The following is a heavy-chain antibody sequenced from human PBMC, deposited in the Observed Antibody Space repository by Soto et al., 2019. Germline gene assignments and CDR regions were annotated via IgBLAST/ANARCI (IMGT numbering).Heavy chain of an antibody. Sequence: SETLSLTCTVSCGSISSYYGSWIRQPPEKGLEWIGYIYYSGSTNYNPSLKSRVTISVDTSKNQFSLNLSSVSAADSSVYYCARVWGCAFDFWGQGTMVTVSS. CDR3: ARVWGCAFDF. CDR1: CGSISSYY. J-gene: IGHJ3*01. D-gene: IGHD7-27*01. CDR2: IYYSGST. V-gene: IGHV4-59*01.